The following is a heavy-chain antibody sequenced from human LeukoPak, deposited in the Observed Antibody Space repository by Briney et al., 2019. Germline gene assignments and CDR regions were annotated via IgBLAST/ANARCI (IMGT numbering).Heavy chain of an antibody. V-gene: IGHV1-69*05. CDR1: GGTFSSYA. D-gene: IGHD3-9*01. J-gene: IGHJ5*02. CDR3: ARTLTVNSILNP. CDR2: IIPIFGTA. Sequence: RASVKVSCKASGGTFSSYAISWVRQAPGQGLEWMGGIIPIFGTANYAQKFQGRVTITTDKSTSTAYMELSSLRSEDTAVYYCARTLTVNSILNPWGQGTLVTVSS.